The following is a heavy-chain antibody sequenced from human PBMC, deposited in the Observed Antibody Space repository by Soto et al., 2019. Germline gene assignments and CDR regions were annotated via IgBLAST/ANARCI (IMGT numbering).Heavy chain of an antibody. V-gene: IGHV3-30*18. Sequence: QVQLVESGGGVVQPGRSLRLSCAASGFTFSSYGMHWVRQAPGKGLEWVAVISYDGSNKYYADSVKGRFTISRDNSQNALDLEMNSLRAEDTAVYYCAKDSAWKGSYYYGMDVWGQGTTVTVSS. D-gene: IGHD1-1*01. J-gene: IGHJ6*02. CDR3: AKDSAWKGSYYYGMDV. CDR2: ISYDGSNK. CDR1: GFTFSSYG.